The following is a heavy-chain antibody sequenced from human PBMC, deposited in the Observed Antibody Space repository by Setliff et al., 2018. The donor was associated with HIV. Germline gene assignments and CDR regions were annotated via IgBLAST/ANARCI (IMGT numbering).Heavy chain of an antibody. CDR2: ISYSGTT. V-gene: IGHV4-39*07. J-gene: IGHJ5*02. CDR1: GGSISSSSYC. Sequence: ASETLSLTCTVSGGSISSSSYCWGWIRQPPGKGLEWIGTISYSGTTYYNPSLKSRATISVETSKNQFSLKLNSVTAADTAVYYCARDGPPYYYGSGLDPWGQGTLVTVSS. CDR3: ARDGPPYYYGSGLDP. D-gene: IGHD3-10*01.